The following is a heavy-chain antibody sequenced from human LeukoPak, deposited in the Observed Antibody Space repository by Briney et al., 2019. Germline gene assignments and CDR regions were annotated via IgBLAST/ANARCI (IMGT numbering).Heavy chain of an antibody. CDR1: GYTLSELS. Sequence: GASVKVSCKAPGYTLSELSIHWVRQPSGKGLEWMGAFDPEDGETIYAQKFQGRATMTADTSTDTAYLELSSLTSEDAAVYYCATGIVLVPAAIRDRNDYWGQGTLVIVSS. D-gene: IGHD2-2*01. CDR3: ATGIVLVPAAIRDRNDY. CDR2: FDPEDGET. V-gene: IGHV1-24*01. J-gene: IGHJ4*02.